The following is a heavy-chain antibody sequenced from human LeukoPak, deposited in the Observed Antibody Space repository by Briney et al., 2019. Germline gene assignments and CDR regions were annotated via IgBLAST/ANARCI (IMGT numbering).Heavy chain of an antibody. D-gene: IGHD1-14*01. CDR1: GFTFGSYA. V-gene: IGHV3-64*04. J-gene: IGHJ4*02. CDR3: ARGNPGGEFY. Sequence: GGSLRLSCSASGFTFGSYAIHWVRQAPGKGLEYVSSISSGGSNTYYADSVKGRFTISRDNSKNTLYLQMNSLRAEDTAVYYCARGNPGGEFYWGQGTLVTVSS. CDR2: ISSGGSNT.